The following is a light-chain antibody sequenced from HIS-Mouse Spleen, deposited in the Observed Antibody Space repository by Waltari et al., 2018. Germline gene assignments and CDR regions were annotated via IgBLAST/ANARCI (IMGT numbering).Light chain of an antibody. CDR3: QQYYSTPYT. Sequence: DIVMTQSPDSLAVSLGVRATINCKSSQSVLYSSNNKNYLAWYQQKPGQPTKLLIYWASTRESGVPDRFSGSGSGTDFTLTISSLQAEDVAVYYCQQYYSTPYTFGQGTKLEIK. CDR1: QSVLYSSNNKNY. CDR2: WAS. V-gene: IGKV4-1*01. J-gene: IGKJ2*01.